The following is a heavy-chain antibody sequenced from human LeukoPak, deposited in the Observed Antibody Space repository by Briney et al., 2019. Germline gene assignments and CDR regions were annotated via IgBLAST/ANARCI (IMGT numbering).Heavy chain of an antibody. J-gene: IGHJ5*02. CDR1: GFTFSSYA. CDR3: ASTGITTVTVGWFDP. Sequence: PGGSLRLSCAASGFTFSSYAMSWVRQAPGKGLEWVSAISGSGGSTYYADSVKGRFTISRDNSKSTLYLQMNTLRAEDTAVYYCASTGITTVTVGWFDPWGQGTLVTVSS. V-gene: IGHV3-23*01. D-gene: IGHD4-17*01. CDR2: ISGSGGST.